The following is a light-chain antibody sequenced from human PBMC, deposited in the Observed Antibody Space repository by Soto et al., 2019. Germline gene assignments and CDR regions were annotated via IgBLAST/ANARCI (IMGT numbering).Light chain of an antibody. CDR2: DAS. J-gene: IGKJ1*01. CDR1: QSISNY. CDR3: QQSYIIPWT. Sequence: DIQMTQSPSSLSASVGDRVTVTCRASQSISNYLNWYQQKPGKAPKVLIYDASNLQSGVPSRFSGSGSGTDFTLTISSLQPEDFATYYCQQSYIIPWTFGQGTRVEIK. V-gene: IGKV1-39*01.